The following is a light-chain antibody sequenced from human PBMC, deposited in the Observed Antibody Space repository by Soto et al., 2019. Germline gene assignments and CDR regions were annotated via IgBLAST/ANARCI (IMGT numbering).Light chain of an antibody. CDR2: DVS. V-gene: IGLV2-11*01. J-gene: IGLJ1*01. CDR1: SSDVGGYNY. CDR3: CSYAGSYSYV. Sequence: VLTQPRSVSGSPGQSVTISCTGTSSDVGGYNYVSWYQEQPGKAPKLMIYDVSKRPSGVPDRFSGSKSGNTASLTISGLQAEDEADYYCCSYAGSYSYVFGTGTKVTVL.